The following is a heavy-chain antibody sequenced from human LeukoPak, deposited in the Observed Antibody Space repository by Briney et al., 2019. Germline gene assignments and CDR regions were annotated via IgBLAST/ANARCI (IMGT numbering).Heavy chain of an antibody. Sequence: GGSLRLSCAASGFTFSSYGMSWVRQAPGKGLEWVSAISGSGGSTYYADSVKGRFTISRDNSKNTLYLQMNSLRAEDTAVYYCARNPESYYDSSGYYRRFDYWGQGTLVTVSS. J-gene: IGHJ4*02. CDR1: GFTFSSYG. CDR2: ISGSGGST. D-gene: IGHD3-22*01. CDR3: ARNPESYYDSSGYYRRFDY. V-gene: IGHV3-23*01.